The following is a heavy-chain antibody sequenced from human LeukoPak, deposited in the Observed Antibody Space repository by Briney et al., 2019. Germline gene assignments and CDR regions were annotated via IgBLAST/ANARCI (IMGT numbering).Heavy chain of an antibody. CDR1: GGSISTYY. CDR3: ARDLGTIVGATTDYNWFDP. D-gene: IGHD1-26*01. V-gene: IGHV4-59*01. CDR2: IYHSGST. Sequence: KPSETLSLTCTVSGGSISTYYWSWIRQPPGKGLEWIGFIYHSGSTNYNPSLKSRVTISLDTSKNQFSLELTSVTAADTAVYYCARDLGTIVGATTDYNWFDPWGQGTLVTVSS. J-gene: IGHJ5*02.